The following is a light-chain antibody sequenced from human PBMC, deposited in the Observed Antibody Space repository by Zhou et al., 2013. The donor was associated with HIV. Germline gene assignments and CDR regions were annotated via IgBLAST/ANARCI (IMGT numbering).Light chain of an antibody. CDR2: AAY. CDR3: QQSYNIPFT. Sequence: DIQMTQSPSSVSASVGDRVAITCRTSQSVAHYLNWYQQKPGKAPKLLIYAAYSLQSEVPSRFSGSGSGAEFTLTITDLQPEDFGTYFCQQSYNIPFTFGPGTKVDVK. V-gene: IGKV1-39*01. J-gene: IGKJ3*01. CDR1: QSVAHY.